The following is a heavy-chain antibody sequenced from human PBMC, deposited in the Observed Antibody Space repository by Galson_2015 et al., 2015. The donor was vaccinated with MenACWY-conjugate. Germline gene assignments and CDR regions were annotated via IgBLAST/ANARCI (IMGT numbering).Heavy chain of an antibody. V-gene: IGHV3-48*01. D-gene: IGHD4-17*01. CDR2: ISSSSSTI. CDR1: GFTFSSYS. J-gene: IGHJ4*02. CDR3: ARDQTTVTTGPLVY. Sequence: SLRLSCAASGFTFSSYSMNWVRQAPGKGLEWVSYISSSSSTIYYADSVKGRFTISRDNSKNTLYLQMNSLRAEDTAVYYCARDQTTVTTGPLVYWGQGTLVTVSS.